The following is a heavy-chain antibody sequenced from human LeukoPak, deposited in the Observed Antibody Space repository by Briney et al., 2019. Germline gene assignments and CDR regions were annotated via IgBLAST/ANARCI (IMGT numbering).Heavy chain of an antibody. D-gene: IGHD3-10*01. Sequence: GGSLRLSCAASGFTFSSYGMHWVRQAPGKGLEWVAVISFDGRNIYYADSVKGRFTISRDNSKNTLYLQMNSLRAEDTAVYYCVKDRGSGRVRGVIINYWGQGTLVTVSS. CDR2: ISFDGRNI. J-gene: IGHJ4*02. V-gene: IGHV3-30*18. CDR3: VKDRGSGRVRGVIINY. CDR1: GFTFSSYG.